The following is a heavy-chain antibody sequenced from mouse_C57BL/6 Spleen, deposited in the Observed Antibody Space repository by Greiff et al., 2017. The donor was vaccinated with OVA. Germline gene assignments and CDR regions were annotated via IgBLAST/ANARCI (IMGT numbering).Heavy chain of an antibody. Sequence: DVMLVESGGGLVKPGGSLKLSCAASGFTFSDYGMHWVRQAPEKGLEWVAYISSGSSTIYYADTVKGRFTISRDNAKNTLFLQMTSLRSEDTAMYYCAGGDYDGFDYWGQGTTLTVSS. CDR2: ISSGSSTI. D-gene: IGHD2-4*01. V-gene: IGHV5-17*01. J-gene: IGHJ2*01. CDR3: AGGDYDGFDY. CDR1: GFTFSDYG.